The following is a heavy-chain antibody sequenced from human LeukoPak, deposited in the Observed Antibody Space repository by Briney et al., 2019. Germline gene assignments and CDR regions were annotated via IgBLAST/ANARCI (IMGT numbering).Heavy chain of an antibody. V-gene: IGHV3-23*01. Sequence: PGGSLRLSCAAPGFTFASYAMRWVRQAPGKGLEWVSSITGSGDTTYYADSVRGRFTISRDNSKNTLYLQMNSLRAEDTALYYCADSNYWYPVDYRGQGTLVTVSS. CDR1: GFTFASYA. CDR3: ADSNYWYPVDY. J-gene: IGHJ4*02. CDR2: ITGSGDTT. D-gene: IGHD4-11*01.